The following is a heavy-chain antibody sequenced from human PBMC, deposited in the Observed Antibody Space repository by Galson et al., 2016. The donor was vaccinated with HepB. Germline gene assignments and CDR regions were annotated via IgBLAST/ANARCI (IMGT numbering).Heavy chain of an antibody. J-gene: IGHJ4*02. CDR1: GFTFDDYA. V-gene: IGHV3-9*01. CDR2: INWKSDIM. D-gene: IGHD2-15*01. Sequence: SLRLSCAASGFTFDDYAMHWVRQAPGKGLEWVSGINWKSDIMGWGNSVTGRFIISRDNAKNSLFLQMSSLRPEDTAVYFCVKDLSHGALEAACWGQGTLVTVSS. CDR3: VKDLSHGALEAAC.